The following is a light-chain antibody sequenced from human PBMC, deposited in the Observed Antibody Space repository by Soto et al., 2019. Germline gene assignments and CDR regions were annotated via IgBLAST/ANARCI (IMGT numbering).Light chain of an antibody. CDR2: AAS. CDR3: QQRINWRSIT. Sequence: ETVLPPSPSTLALSPGERATLSCRAGQSVSTYVAWYPPKRGQAPRLPMQAASNRATGIPVRFSGIGAGTAFSLTISSLEHEDSADYYGQQRINWRSITFGQGTRLEIK. V-gene: IGKV3-11*01. J-gene: IGKJ5*01. CDR1: QSVSTY.